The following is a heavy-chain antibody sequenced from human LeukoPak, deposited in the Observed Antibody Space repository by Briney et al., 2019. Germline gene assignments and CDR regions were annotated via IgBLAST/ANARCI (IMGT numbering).Heavy chain of an antibody. J-gene: IGHJ4*02. V-gene: IGHV3-23*01. CDR2: ISGSGGST. Sequence: GGSPRLSCAASGFTFSSYAMSWVRQAPGKGLEWVSAISGSGGSTYYADSVKGRFTISRDNSKNTLYLQMNSLRAEDTAVYYCAKDTGYSSSYLPDYWGQGTLVTVSS. CDR1: GFTFSSYA. D-gene: IGHD6-13*01. CDR3: AKDTGYSSSYLPDY.